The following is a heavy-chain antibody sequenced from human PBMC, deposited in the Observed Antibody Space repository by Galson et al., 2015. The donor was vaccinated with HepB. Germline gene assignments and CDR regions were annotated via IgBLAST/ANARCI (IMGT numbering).Heavy chain of an antibody. V-gene: IGHV3-23*01. CDR3: ATGTLALSGPSLY. D-gene: IGHD2-15*01. CDR1: GFTFSSYA. Sequence: SLRLSCAVSGFTFSSYAMRWVRQAPGKGLEWVSVIRGSGGSTYYADSVKGRFTISRDNSENTLYLQLNSLTAEDTAVYYCATGTLALSGPSLYWGQGTLVIVSS. J-gene: IGHJ4*02. CDR2: IRGSGGST.